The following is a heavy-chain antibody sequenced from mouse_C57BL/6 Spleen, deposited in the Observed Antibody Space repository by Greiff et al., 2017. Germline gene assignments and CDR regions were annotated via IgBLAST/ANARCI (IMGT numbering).Heavy chain of an antibody. J-gene: IGHJ1*03. CDR3: ANGYFDV. CDR2: LLPGSGST. Sequence: QVQLQQSGAELMKPGASVKLSCKATGYTFTGYWIAWVQQRPGHGLEWIGKLLPGSGSTYYNEKFKGKTTFTADTTCNTAYLQLRSLTAGDSAIYYCANGYFDVWGTGTTVTVSS. CDR1: GYTFTGYW. V-gene: IGHV1-9*01.